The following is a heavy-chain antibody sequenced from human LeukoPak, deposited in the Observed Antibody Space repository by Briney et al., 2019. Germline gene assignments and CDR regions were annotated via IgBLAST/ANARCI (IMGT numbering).Heavy chain of an antibody. CDR2: INPYSGDR. CDR3: ARSGVFGVVADRFDP. D-gene: IGHD3-3*01. J-gene: IGHJ5*02. V-gene: IGHV1-2*02. Sequence: ASVKVSCKTSGYTFTDHFLHWVRQVPGQGLEWMGWINPYSGDRHYGRKFQGRVTMTRDTSINTVYVDLNRLTSDDTAVYYCARSGVFGVVADRFDPWGQGTRVIVSS. CDR1: GYTFTDHF.